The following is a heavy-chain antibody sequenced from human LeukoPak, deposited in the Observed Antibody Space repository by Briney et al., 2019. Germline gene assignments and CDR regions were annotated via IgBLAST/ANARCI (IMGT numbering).Heavy chain of an antibody. Sequence: SETLSLTCTVSGGSISSSSYYWGWIRQPPGKGLEWIGSIYYSGSTYYNPSLKSRVTISVDTSKNQFSLKLSSVTAADTAVYYCARHVTHDCGGFQHWGQGTLVTVSS. D-gene: IGHD4-23*01. CDR2: IYYSGST. CDR3: ARHVTHDCGGFQH. CDR1: GGSISSSSYY. V-gene: IGHV4-39*01. J-gene: IGHJ1*01.